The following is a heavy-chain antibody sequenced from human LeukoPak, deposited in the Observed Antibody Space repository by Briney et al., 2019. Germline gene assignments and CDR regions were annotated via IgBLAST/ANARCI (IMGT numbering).Heavy chain of an antibody. V-gene: IGHV1-18*01. J-gene: IGHJ4*02. D-gene: IGHD5-18*01. CDR2: ISTYSGDT. CDR1: GSTFTTNG. CDR3: ARVAGGYSYGYEDY. Sequence: GASVKVSCKASGSTFTTNGISWVRQAPGQGLEWMGWISTYSGDTNYAQNLQGRVTMTTDTAARTAYMELRSLRSDDTAMYYCARVAGGYSYGYEDYWGQGTLVTVSS.